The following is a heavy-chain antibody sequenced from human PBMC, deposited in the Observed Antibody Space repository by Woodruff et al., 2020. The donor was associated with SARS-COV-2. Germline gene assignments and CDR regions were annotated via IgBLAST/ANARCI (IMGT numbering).Heavy chain of an antibody. J-gene: IGHJ4*02. CDR3: ASPRSGYSYGYVGGFDY. V-gene: IGHV3-30-3*01. CDR2: ISYDGSNK. D-gene: IGHD5-18*01. Sequence: HWVRQAPGTGLDWVAVISYDGSNKYYADSVKGRFTISRDNSKNTLYLQMNSLRAEDTAVYYCASPRSGYSYGYVGGFDYWGQGT.